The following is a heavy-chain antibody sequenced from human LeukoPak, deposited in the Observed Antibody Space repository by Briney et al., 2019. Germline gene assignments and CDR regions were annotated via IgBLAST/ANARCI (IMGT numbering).Heavy chain of an antibody. D-gene: IGHD5-24*01. J-gene: IGHJ4*02. CDR1: GGSISSYY. CDR3: ARDLGTDGYFPNFDY. V-gene: IGHV4-59*12. CDR2: IYYSGST. Sequence: SETLSLTCTVSGGSISSYYWSWIRQPPVKGLEWIGYIYYSGSTNYNPSLKSRVTISVDTSKNQFSLKLSSVTAADTAVYYCARDLGTDGYFPNFDYWGQGTPVTVSS.